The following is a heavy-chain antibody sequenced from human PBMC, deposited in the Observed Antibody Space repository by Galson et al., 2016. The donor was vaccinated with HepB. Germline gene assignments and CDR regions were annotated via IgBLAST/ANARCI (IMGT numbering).Heavy chain of an antibody. D-gene: IGHD3-10*01. CDR3: AKDPYYGSDRGYGMDV. J-gene: IGHJ6*02. CDR1: GFRFGSYG. V-gene: IGHV3-30*18. Sequence: SLRLSCAASGFRFGSYGMHWVRQAPGKGLEWVAYIPLDGSNKYYRDSVKGRFPISRDNSKNTVYLQMNSLRAEDTAVYYCAKDPYYGSDRGYGMDVWGQGTTVTVSS. CDR2: IPLDGSNK.